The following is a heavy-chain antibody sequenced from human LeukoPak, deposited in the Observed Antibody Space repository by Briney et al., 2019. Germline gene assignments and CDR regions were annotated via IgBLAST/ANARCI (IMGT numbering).Heavy chain of an antibody. CDR1: GDSLTSGSRY. Sequence: PSQTLSLTCTVSGDSLTSGSRYWSWIRQPAGKGLEWIGHFYSSTRTTYNPSLESRVTISGDTAKNQFSLKLDSVTAAGTAVYFCARCMSELDYGDYAYYYHMDVWGKGTTVTVSS. V-gene: IGHV4-61*09. J-gene: IGHJ6*04. CDR2: FYSSTRT. D-gene: IGHD4-17*01. CDR3: ARCMSELDYGDYAYYYHMDV.